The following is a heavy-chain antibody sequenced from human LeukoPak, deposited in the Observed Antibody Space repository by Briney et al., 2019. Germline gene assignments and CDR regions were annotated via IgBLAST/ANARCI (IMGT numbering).Heavy chain of an antibody. J-gene: IGHJ4*02. CDR2: FDPEDGET. D-gene: IGHD6-13*01. CDR3: ATRFVAVAGSKEYYFDY. Sequence: ASVKVSCKVSGYTLTELSMHWVRQAPGKGLEWMGGFDPEDGETIYAQKFQGRVTMTEDTSTDTAYMELSSLRSEDTAVYYCATRFVAVAGSKEYYFDYWGQGTLVTVSS. CDR1: GYTLTELS. V-gene: IGHV1-24*01.